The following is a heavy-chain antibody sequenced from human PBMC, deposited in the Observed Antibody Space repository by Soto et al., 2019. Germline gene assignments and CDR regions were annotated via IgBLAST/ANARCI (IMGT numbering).Heavy chain of an antibody. CDR2: IHSGGST. Sequence: GGSLRLSCVAPGFTVSTNYMTWVRQAPGKGLEWVSVIHSGGSTYYADSLKGRFTISRDSSKNTLYLQMNSLRAEDTAVYYCARVPIGYCSNGVCSGGYWGQGSLVTVSS. CDR1: GFTVSTNY. V-gene: IGHV3-66*01. J-gene: IGHJ4*02. CDR3: ARVPIGYCSNGVCSGGY. D-gene: IGHD2-8*01.